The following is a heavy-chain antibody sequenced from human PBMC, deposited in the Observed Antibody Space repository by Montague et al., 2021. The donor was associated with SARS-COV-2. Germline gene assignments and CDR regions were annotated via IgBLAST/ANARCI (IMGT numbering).Heavy chain of an antibody. CDR1: GGSTASYY. Sequence: SETLSLTCTVSGGSTASYYWNWIRQSPGKRPEWIGYVYYNGNNKCNPSLQSRVTISLDTSENQFSLRLNSVTAADTAVYFCARGWAFDAWGQGSMVTVSS. V-gene: IGHV4-59*08. CDR2: VYYNGNN. J-gene: IGHJ3*01. D-gene: IGHD6-19*01. CDR3: ARGWAFDA.